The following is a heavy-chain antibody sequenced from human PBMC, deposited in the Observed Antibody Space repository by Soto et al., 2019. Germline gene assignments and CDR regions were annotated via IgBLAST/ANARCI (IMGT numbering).Heavy chain of an antibody. CDR1: GFTFSSYA. CDR3: AKDRRFLGRGVDTAMVN. J-gene: IGHJ4*02. V-gene: IGHV3-23*01. CDR2: ISGSGGST. Sequence: PGGSLRLSCAASGFTFSSYAMSWVRQAPGKGLEWVSAISGSGGSTYYADSVKGRFTISRDNSKNTLHLQMNSLRAEDTAVYYCAKDRRFLGRGVDTAMVNWGQGTLVTVSS. D-gene: IGHD5-18*01.